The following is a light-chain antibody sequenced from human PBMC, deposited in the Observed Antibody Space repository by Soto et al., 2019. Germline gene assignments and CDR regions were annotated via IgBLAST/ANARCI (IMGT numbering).Light chain of an antibody. J-gene: IGKJ1*01. CDR1: QSVSSN. CDR3: QQYNNWPRT. Sequence: EIVMTPSPATLSVYTGERATLYCRASQSVSSNLAWYQQKPGQAPRLLIYGASTRATGIPARFSGSGSGTEFTLTISSLQSEDFAVYYCQQYNNWPRTFGQGTKVDIK. V-gene: IGKV3-15*01. CDR2: GAS.